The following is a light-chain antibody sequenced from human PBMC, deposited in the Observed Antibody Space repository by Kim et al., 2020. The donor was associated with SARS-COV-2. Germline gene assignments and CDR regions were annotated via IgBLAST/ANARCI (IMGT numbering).Light chain of an antibody. Sequence: ASVGDRVTITCRASQGISNYLAWYQHKPGKVPKLLIFAASTVYSGVPSRFSGGGSGTDFTLTISSLQPEDVATYYCHMYNNAPWTFGQGTKVDIK. CDR2: AAS. V-gene: IGKV1-27*01. CDR1: QGISNY. CDR3: HMYNNAPWT. J-gene: IGKJ1*01.